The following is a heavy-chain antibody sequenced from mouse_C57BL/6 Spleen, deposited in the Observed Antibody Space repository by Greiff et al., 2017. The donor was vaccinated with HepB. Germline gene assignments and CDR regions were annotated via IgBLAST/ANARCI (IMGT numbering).Heavy chain of an antibody. CDR2: IYPGDGDT. V-gene: IGHV1-82*01. D-gene: IGHD4-1*01. J-gene: IGHJ3*01. Sequence: LQESGPELVKPGASVKISCKASGYAFSSSWMNWVKQRPGKGLEWIGRIYPGDGDTNYNGKFKGKATLTADKSSSTAYMQLSSLTSEDSAVYFCARGTGVFAYWGQGTLVTVSA. CDR3: ARGTGVFAY. CDR1: GYAFSSSW.